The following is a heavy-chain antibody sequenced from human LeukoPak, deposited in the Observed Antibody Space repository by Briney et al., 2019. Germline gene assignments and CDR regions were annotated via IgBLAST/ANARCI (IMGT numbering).Heavy chain of an antibody. CDR1: GGTFSSYD. J-gene: IGHJ5*02. V-gene: IGHV1-69*06. D-gene: IGHD3-10*01. CDR3: ARDGLLWFGDHSGWFDP. CDR2: IIPIFGTA. Sequence: SVKVSCKASGGTFSSYDISWVRQAPGQGLEWMGGIIPIFGTANYAQKFQGRVTITADKSTSTAYMELSSLRSDDTAVYYCARDGLLWFGDHSGWFDPWGQGTLVTVSS.